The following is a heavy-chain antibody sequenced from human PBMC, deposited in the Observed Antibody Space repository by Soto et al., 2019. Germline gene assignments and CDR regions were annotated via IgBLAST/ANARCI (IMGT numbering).Heavy chain of an antibody. CDR1: GFTFSTDS. CDR2: ISTSGATR. D-gene: IGHD6-19*01. CDR3: ARFFGSGFHS. J-gene: IGHJ4*02. Sequence: EVQLVESGGGLVQPGGSLRLSYVASGFTFSTDSMNWVRQAPGKGLEWVAHISTSGATRYYADSVKGRFTISRDNAKTSLYLQMDSLRNEDTAVYYCARFFGSGFHSRGQGTLVTVSS. V-gene: IGHV3-48*02.